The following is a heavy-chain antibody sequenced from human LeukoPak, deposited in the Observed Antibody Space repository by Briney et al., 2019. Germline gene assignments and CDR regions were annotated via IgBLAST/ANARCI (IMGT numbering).Heavy chain of an antibody. Sequence: GGSLRLSCAASGFTFGNYAMHWVRQAPGKGLEWVAVISYDGSNKYYADSVKGRFTISRDNSKNPLYLQMNSLRAEDTAVYYCAKDPYDYYDSSGYYYEPYFDYWGQGTLVTVSS. J-gene: IGHJ4*02. CDR2: ISYDGSNK. V-gene: IGHV3-30*04. CDR3: AKDPYDYYDSSGYYYEPYFDY. CDR1: GFTFGNYA. D-gene: IGHD3-22*01.